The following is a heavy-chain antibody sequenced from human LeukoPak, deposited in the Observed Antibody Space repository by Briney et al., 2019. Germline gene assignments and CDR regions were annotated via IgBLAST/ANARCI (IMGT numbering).Heavy chain of an antibody. CDR2: ISAYNGNT. Sequence: GASVKVSCKASGHTFTSYGISWVRQAPGQGLEWMGWISAYNGNTNYAQKLQGRVTMTTDTSTSTAYMELRSLRSDDTAVYYCARDEAVLWFGELLNYWGQGTLVTVSS. V-gene: IGHV1-18*01. CDR1: GHTFTSYG. CDR3: ARDEAVLWFGELLNY. J-gene: IGHJ4*02. D-gene: IGHD3-10*01.